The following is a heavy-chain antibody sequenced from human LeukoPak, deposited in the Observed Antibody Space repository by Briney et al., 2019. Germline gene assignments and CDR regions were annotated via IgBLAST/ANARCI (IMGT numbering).Heavy chain of an antibody. V-gene: IGHV4-4*02. Sequence: SETLSLTCAVSGGSISSSNWWSWVRQPPGKGLEWIGEIYHSGSTNYNPSLKSRVTISVDKSKNQFSLKLSSVTAADTAVYYCARSWEYSSSSDAFDIWGQGTMVTVSS. CDR2: IYHSGST. J-gene: IGHJ3*02. CDR3: ARSWEYSSSSDAFDI. D-gene: IGHD6-6*01. CDR1: GGSISSSNW.